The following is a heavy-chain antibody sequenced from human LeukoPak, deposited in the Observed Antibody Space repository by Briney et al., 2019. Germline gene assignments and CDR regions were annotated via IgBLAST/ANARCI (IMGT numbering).Heavy chain of an antibody. D-gene: IGHD3-10*02. J-gene: IGHJ6*04. CDR3: AELGITMIGGV. CDR1: GFTFSSYE. Sequence: GGSLRLSCAASGFTFSSYEMNWVRQAPGKGLEWVSHISSSGSTIYYADFVKGRFTISRDNAKNSLYLQMNSLRAEDTAVYYCAELGITMIGGVWGKGTTVTISS. CDR2: ISSSGSTI. V-gene: IGHV3-48*03.